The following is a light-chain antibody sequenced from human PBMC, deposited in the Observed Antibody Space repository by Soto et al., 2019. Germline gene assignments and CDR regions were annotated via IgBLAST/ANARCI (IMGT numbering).Light chain of an antibody. CDR3: QQRNIWPPVT. Sequence: EIMLSQSAVTLSLSPGERATLSCRASPSVTNYLAWYQQKPGQAPRLVIYGAFNRATGIPARFSGSGSGTDFTLTISSLEPEDFAVYYCQQRNIWPPVTFGQRTRLEVK. J-gene: IGKJ5*01. V-gene: IGKV3-11*01. CDR2: GAF. CDR1: PSVTNY.